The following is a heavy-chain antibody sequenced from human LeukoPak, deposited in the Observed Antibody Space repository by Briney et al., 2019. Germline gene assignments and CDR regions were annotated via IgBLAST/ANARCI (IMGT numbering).Heavy chain of an antibody. Sequence: SETLSLTCAVYGGSFSGYYWSWIRQPPGKGLEWIGEINHSGSTNYNPSLKSRVTISVDTSKNQFSLKPSSVTAADTAVYYCARGRITIFGVVIYYYYYMDVWGKGTTVTVSS. CDR1: GGSFSGYY. D-gene: IGHD3-3*01. CDR3: ARGRITIFGVVIYYYYYMDV. V-gene: IGHV4-34*01. J-gene: IGHJ6*03. CDR2: INHSGST.